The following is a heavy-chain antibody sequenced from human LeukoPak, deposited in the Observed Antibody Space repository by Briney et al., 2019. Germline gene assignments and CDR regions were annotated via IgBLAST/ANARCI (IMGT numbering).Heavy chain of an antibody. Sequence: GGSLRLSCAASGFTFSSYWMSWVRQAPGKGLEWVANIKQDGSEKYYVDSVKGRFTISRDNAKNSLYLQMNSLRAEDTALYYCAKDIRAGATPPYYFDYWGQGTLVTVSS. CDR1: GFTFSSYW. D-gene: IGHD1-26*01. V-gene: IGHV3-7*03. CDR3: AKDIRAGATPPYYFDY. CDR2: IKQDGSEK. J-gene: IGHJ4*02.